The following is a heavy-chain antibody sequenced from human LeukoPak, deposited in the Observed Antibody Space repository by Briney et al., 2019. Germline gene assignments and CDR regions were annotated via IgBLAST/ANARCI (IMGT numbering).Heavy chain of an antibody. Sequence: ASVKVSCKASGGTFSSYAISCVRQAPGQGLEWMGGIIPIFGTANYAQKFQGRVTITTDESTSTAYMELSSLRSEDTAVYYCARVVSDDSSGYPFDYWGQGTLVTVSS. V-gene: IGHV1-69*05. CDR1: GGTFSSYA. CDR2: IIPIFGTA. J-gene: IGHJ4*02. D-gene: IGHD3-22*01. CDR3: ARVVSDDSSGYPFDY.